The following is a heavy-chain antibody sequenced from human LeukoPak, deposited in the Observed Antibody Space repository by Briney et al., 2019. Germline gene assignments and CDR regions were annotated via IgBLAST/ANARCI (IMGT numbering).Heavy chain of an antibody. CDR2: ISSSSSTI. V-gene: IGHV3-48*01. CDR1: GFTFSNYN. Sequence: GGSLRLSCATSGFTFSNYNMNWVRQAPGKGLEWVSYISSSSSTIYYADSVKGRFTISRDNAKNSLYLQMSGLRAEDTAMYYCVRDADFYKGDYWGQGTLVTVSS. CDR3: VRDADFYKGDY. J-gene: IGHJ4*02. D-gene: IGHD5-24*01.